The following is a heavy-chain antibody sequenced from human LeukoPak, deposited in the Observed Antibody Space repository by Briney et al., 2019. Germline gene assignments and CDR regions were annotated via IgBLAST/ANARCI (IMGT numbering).Heavy chain of an antibody. Sequence: PGGSLRLSCVASGFTFRSNGMTWIRQVPGKGLQWVSAILGSGGATYYSDSVRGRFTISRDNSKNTVYLQMNSLRAEDTAVYYCAKVGPMTSVTRVFRSRTYYYYYMDVWGKGTTVTVSS. CDR1: GFTFRSNG. CDR2: ILGSGGAT. V-gene: IGHV3-23*01. J-gene: IGHJ6*03. CDR3: AKVGPMTSVTRVFRSRTYYYYYMDV. D-gene: IGHD4-17*01.